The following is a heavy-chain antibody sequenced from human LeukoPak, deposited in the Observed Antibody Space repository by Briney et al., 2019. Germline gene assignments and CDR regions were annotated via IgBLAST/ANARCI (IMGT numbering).Heavy chain of an antibody. CDR3: AKGNRYCTNGVCYDFDY. D-gene: IGHD2-8*01. Sequence: PGRSLRLSCAAPGFTFSSYGMHWVRQAPGKGLEWVAVISYDGIIKYYADSVKGRLTISRDNSKNTLYLQMNSLRAEDTAVYYCAKGNRYCTNGVCYDFDYWGQGTLVTVST. V-gene: IGHV3-30*18. CDR2: ISYDGIIK. J-gene: IGHJ4*02. CDR1: GFTFSSYG.